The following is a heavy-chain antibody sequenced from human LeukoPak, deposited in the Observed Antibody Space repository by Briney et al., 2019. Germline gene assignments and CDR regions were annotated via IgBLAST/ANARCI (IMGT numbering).Heavy chain of an antibody. CDR2: MSSRDDGR. CDR1: GFSFSSYA. CDR3: AKAPVTSCRGAFCYPFDY. Sequence: GGSLRLSCATSGFSFSSYAMSWVRQAPGKGLEWVSAMSSRDDGRYYAASVRGRFTISRDTSRRTLYLQMNSLRAEDAAVYYCAKAPVTSCRGAFCYPFDYWGQGTLVTVSS. D-gene: IGHD2-15*01. V-gene: IGHV3-23*01. J-gene: IGHJ4*02.